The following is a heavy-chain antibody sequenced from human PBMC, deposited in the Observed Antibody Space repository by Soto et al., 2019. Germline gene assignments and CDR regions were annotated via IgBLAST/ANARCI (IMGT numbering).Heavy chain of an antibody. V-gene: IGHV1-2*02. J-gene: IGHJ4*02. Sequence: ASVKVSCKASGYTFTGYYMHWVRQAPGQGLEWMGWINPNSGGTNYAQKFQGRVTMTRDTSISTAYMELSRLRSDDTAVYYCARATPGSDSSGYYPADYWGQGTLVTVSS. D-gene: IGHD3-22*01. CDR3: ARATPGSDSSGYYPADY. CDR2: INPNSGGT. CDR1: GYTFTGYY.